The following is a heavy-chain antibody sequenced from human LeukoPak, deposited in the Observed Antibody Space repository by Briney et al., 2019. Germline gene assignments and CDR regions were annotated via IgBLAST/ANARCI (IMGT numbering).Heavy chain of an antibody. CDR2: ISYDGSNK. V-gene: IGHV3-30*03. CDR3: AREVVVNEGWFDP. CDR1: GFTFSSYG. Sequence: PGRSLRLSCAASGFTFSSYGMHWVRQAPGKGLEWVAVISYDGSNKYYADSVKGRFTISRDNSKNTLYLQMNSLRAEDTAVYYCAREVVVNEGWFDPWGQGTLVTVSS. D-gene: IGHD2-15*01. J-gene: IGHJ5*02.